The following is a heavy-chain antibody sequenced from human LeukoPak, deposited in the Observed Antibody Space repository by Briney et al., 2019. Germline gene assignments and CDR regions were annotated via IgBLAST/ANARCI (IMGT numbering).Heavy chain of an antibody. CDR1: GFTFSDYY. D-gene: IGHD3-22*01. V-gene: IGHV3-11*01. Sequence: GGSLRLSCAASGFTFSDYYMSWIRQAPGKGLQWVSYISSSGSTIYYADSVKGRFTISRDNAKNSLYLQMNSLRAEDTAVYYCASHPSDYYYRHYWGQGTLVTVSS. CDR3: ASHPSDYYYRHY. CDR2: ISSSGSTI. J-gene: IGHJ4*02.